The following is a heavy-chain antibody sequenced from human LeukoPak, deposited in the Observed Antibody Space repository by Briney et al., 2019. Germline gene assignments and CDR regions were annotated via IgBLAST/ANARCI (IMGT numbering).Heavy chain of an antibody. CDR3: ARRSSSEF. D-gene: IGHD6-6*01. Sequence: HGESLKISCKGSGYGFSNYWIGWVRQMPGKGLEWMAIINPGNSDTKYNPAFQGQVTISADTSISTVYLQWSSLKASDSAMYYCARRSSSEFWGQGTLVTVSS. CDR2: INPGNSDT. CDR1: GYGFSNYW. V-gene: IGHV5-51*01. J-gene: IGHJ4*02.